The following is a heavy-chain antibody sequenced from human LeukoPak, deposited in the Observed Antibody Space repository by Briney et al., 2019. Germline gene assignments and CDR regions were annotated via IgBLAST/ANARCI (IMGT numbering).Heavy chain of an antibody. CDR3: VKDGHYYGSGSQT. V-gene: IGHV3-64D*06. CDR1: GFTFSSYA. Sequence: GGSLRLSCSASGFTFSSYAMHWVRQAPGKGLEYVSAISSNGGSTYYADSVKGRITISRDNSKNTLYLQMSSLRAEDTAVYYCVKDGHYYGSGSQTWGQGTLVTVSS. D-gene: IGHD3-10*01. CDR2: ISSNGGST. J-gene: IGHJ5*02.